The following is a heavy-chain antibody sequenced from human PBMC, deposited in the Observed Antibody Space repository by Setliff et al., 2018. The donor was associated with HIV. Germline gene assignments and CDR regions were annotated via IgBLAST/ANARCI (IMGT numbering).Heavy chain of an antibody. J-gene: IGHJ3*02. CDR1: GFTFNKAW. D-gene: IGHD4-17*01. Sequence: PGGSLRLSCAASGFTFNKAWMNWVRQAPGKGLEWVSYISSRSSNIFYAESVKGRFTISRDNAKNSLYLQMNSLRVEDTAVCCCARARLNYGVELLDAFDIWGQGTMVTVSS. V-gene: IGHV3-48*01. CDR2: ISSRSSNI. CDR3: ARARLNYGVELLDAFDI.